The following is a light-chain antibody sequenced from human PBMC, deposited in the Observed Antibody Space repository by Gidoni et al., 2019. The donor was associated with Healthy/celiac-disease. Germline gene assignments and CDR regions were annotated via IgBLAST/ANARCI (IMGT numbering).Light chain of an antibody. V-gene: IGLV2-23*02. CDR2: MVS. J-gene: IGLJ3*02. CDR3: CSYAGNSSWV. Sequence: QSALTPPASVAGSPGQSITISCTGTSRDVGSDSLVCWYQHHPVKAPKLMIYMVSKRPSGVSSRFSASKSGNPASLTISGLQAEAEADYYCCSYAGNSSWVCGGGTKLTVL. CDR1: SRDVGSDSL.